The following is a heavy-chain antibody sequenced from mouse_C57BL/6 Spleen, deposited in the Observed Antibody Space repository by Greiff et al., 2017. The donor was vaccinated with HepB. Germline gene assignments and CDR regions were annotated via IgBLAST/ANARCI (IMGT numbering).Heavy chain of an antibody. CDR3: ARGGYYDYDFDY. Sequence: QVQLKQPGTELVKPGASVKLSCKASGYTFTSYWMHWVKQRPGQGLEWIGNINPSNGGTNYNEKFKSKATLTVDKSSSTAYMQLSSLTSEDSAVYYCARGGYYDYDFDYWGQGTTLTVSS. D-gene: IGHD2-4*01. J-gene: IGHJ2*01. CDR1: GYTFTSYW. CDR2: INPSNGGT. V-gene: IGHV1-53*01.